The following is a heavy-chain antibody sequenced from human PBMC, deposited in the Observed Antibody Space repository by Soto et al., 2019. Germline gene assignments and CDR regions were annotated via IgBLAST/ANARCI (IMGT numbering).Heavy chain of an antibody. CDR2: IGAEGYTT. CDR1: GFTFKNYP. D-gene: IGHD3-22*01. J-gene: IGHJ4*02. Sequence: EVQLLQSGGGLVQPGGSLRLSCAGSGFTFKNYPMSWVRQAPGKGLEWVSPIGAEGYTTYYADSGKGRFTISRENSESTVYLHTSNLRAEGTALYFCSYFYDDTNYDYRGQGALVTVSS. CDR3: SYFYDDTNYDY. V-gene: IGHV3-23*01.